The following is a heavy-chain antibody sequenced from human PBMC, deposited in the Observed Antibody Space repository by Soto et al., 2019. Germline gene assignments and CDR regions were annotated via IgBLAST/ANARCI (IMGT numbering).Heavy chain of an antibody. D-gene: IGHD3-3*01. CDR1: GYSFTSYW. CDR2: IDPSDSYT. V-gene: IGHV5-10-1*01. J-gene: IGHJ6*02. CDR3: ASRSGGYYSYYGMDV. Sequence: GESLKISCKGSGYSFTSYWISWVRQMPGKGLEWMGRIDPSDSYTNYSPSFQGHVTTSADKSISTAYLQWSSLKASDTAMYYCASRSGGYYSYYGMDVWGQGTTVTVSS.